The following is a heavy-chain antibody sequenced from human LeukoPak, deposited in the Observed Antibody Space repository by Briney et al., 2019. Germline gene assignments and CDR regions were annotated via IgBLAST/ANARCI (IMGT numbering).Heavy chain of an antibody. D-gene: IGHD5-12*01. CDR3: ASSGRGYSGYDSGFDY. J-gene: IGHJ4*02. Sequence: SVKVSCKASGGTFSSYAISWVRQAPGQGLEWMGGIIPIFGTANYAQKFQGRVTITTDESTSTAYMELSSLRSEDTAVYYCASSGRGYSGYDSGFDYWGQETLVTVSS. CDR2: IIPIFGTA. V-gene: IGHV1-69*05. CDR1: GGTFSSYA.